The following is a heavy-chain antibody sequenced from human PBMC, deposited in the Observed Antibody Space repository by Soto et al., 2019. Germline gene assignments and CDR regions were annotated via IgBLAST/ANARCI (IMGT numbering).Heavy chain of an antibody. D-gene: IGHD4-17*01. V-gene: IGHV3-74*01. CDR2: ISFSDGNNT. CDR3: ARVSRSTSVNFDY. CDR1: GFTFSSYA. Sequence: GGSLRLSCAASGFTFSSYAMTWVRQAPGKGLEWVSSISFSDGNNTNHADSVKGRFTISRDNAKNTLYLQMNSLRAEDTAVYYCARVSRSTSVNFDYWGQGTQV. J-gene: IGHJ4*02.